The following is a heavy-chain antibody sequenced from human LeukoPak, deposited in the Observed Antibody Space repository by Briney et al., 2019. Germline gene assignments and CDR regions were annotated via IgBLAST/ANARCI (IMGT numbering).Heavy chain of an antibody. D-gene: IGHD3-16*02. CDR1: GGSISGSYYY. J-gene: IGHJ4*02. Sequence: SETLSLTCTVSGGSISGSYYYWGLIRQPPGKGLEWIGSIYYSGSTYYNPSLKSRVTISVDTSKNQFSLKLSSVTAADMAVYYCARANDYVWGSYRYPHLFDYWGQGTLVTVSS. CDR3: ARANDYVWGSYRYPHLFDY. V-gene: IGHV4-39*07. CDR2: IYYSGST.